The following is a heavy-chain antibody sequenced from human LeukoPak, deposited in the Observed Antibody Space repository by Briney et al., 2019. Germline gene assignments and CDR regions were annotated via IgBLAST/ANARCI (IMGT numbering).Heavy chain of an antibody. D-gene: IGHD6-13*01. J-gene: IGHJ4*02. V-gene: IGHV5-51*01. CDR2: IYPADSDT. CDR3: ARHKSYSSSRSYYFYY. Sequence: GESLRFSCKGSGNSFTNYWIGWVRKMPGKGLEWMGIIYPADSDTKYSPSFQGQVTISVDKSINTAYLQWSSLKASDTAMYYCARHKSYSSSRSYYFYYWGQGTLVTVSS. CDR1: GNSFTNYW.